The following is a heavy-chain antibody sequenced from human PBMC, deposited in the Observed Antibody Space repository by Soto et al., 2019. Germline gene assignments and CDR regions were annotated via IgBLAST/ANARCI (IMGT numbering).Heavy chain of an antibody. Sequence: SETLSLTCAVYGGSFSGYFWNWIRQTPGKGLEWIGKVNHNGRNNYNPSLKSRVTISSDMSKSQISLKLTSVTAADTAVYYCARGGSSDWQVAFDFWGQGTMVTVSS. V-gene: IGHV4-34*01. CDR2: VNHNGRN. J-gene: IGHJ3*01. CDR1: GGSFSGYF. CDR3: ARGGSSDWQVAFDF. D-gene: IGHD6-19*01.